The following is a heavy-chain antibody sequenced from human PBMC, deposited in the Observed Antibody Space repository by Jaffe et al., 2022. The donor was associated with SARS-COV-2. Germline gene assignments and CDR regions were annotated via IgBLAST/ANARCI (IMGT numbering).Heavy chain of an antibody. CDR1: GYSFTSYF. CDR3: ARQYATYLDF. CDR2: IWPNDSEI. Sequence: EVQLVQSGAEAKKPGESLTISCKASGYSFTSYFLAWVRQMPGRGLEWMGIIWPNDSEIRYSPSFRGQVALSVDKSLSVAYLRWDSLEASDTAIYYCARQYATYLDFWGQGTLVTVSS. J-gene: IGHJ4*02. V-gene: IGHV5-51*01.